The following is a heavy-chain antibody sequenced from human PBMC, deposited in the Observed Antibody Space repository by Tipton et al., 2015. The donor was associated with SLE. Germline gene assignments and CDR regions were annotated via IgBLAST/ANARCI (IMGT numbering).Heavy chain of an antibody. CDR2: IYYSGST. Sequence: TLSLTCTVSGGSISSSCFYWVWIRQPPGKGREGRRGIYYSGSTYYNPSLKRRVTISIATSKNQFSLKLGSVDGAGTAGCYCARVRDSMRDIWGQGTMVTVSS. D-gene: IGHD2/OR15-2a*01. V-gene: IGHV4-39*01. J-gene: IGHJ3*02. CDR1: GGSISSSCFY. CDR3: ARVRDSMRDI.